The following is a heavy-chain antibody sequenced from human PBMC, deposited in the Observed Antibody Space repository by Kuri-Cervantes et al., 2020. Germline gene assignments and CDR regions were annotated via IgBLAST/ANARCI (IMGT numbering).Heavy chain of an antibody. CDR3: AKDFSGSGRGWFDP. Sequence: GGSLRLSCAASGFTFSSYSMNWVRQAPGKGLEWISGISGSGGTTYYVDSVKGRFTISRDNSKNTLYLQMNNLRAEDTAMFYCAKDFSGSGRGWFDPWGQGTLVTVSS. CDR1: GFTFSSYS. J-gene: IGHJ5*02. V-gene: IGHV3-23*01. D-gene: IGHD3-10*01. CDR2: ISGSGGTT.